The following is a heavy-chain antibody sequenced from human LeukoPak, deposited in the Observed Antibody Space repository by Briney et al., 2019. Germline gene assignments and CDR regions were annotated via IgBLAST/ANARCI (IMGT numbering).Heavy chain of an antibody. CDR1: GGSISSSSYY. Sequence: SETLSLTCTVSGGSISSSSYYWGWIRQPPGKGLEWIGSIYYSGSTYYNPSLKSRVTMSGDTSKNQFSLRLTSVTAADTAIYYCARDWYSSGWPTFDPWGQGTLVTVSS. CDR3: ARDWYSSGWPTFDP. V-gene: IGHV4-39*07. J-gene: IGHJ5*02. D-gene: IGHD6-19*01. CDR2: IYYSGST.